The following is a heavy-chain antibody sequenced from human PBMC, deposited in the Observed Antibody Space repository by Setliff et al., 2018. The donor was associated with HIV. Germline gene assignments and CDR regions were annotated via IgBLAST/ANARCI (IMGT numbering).Heavy chain of an antibody. CDR2: ISAYNGDT. J-gene: IGHJ1*01. CDR1: GYTFSNYG. V-gene: IGHV1-18*01. Sequence: GASVKVSCKASGYTFSNYGISWVRQAPGQGLEWMGWISAYNGDTKYAQKLQGRATMTTDTSTSTAYMELRSLRSDDTAVYYCARVACSGGSCYSYFQHWGQGTLVTVSS. CDR3: ARVACSGGSCYSYFQH. D-gene: IGHD2-15*01.